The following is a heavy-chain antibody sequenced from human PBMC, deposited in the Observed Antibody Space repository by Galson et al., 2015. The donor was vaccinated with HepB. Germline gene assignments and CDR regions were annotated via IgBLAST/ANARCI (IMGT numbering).Heavy chain of an antibody. J-gene: IGHJ4*02. D-gene: IGHD2-2*01. CDR1: GFTFSSYW. CDR2: IKTDGSYT. Sequence: SLRLSCAASGFTFSSYWMHWVRQAPGKGLVWVSRIKTDGSYTSYADSVKGRFTISRDNAKNTVYLEMNSLRTEDTSIYYCVRGSNFDTWGQGTLVTVSS. CDR3: VRGSNFDT. V-gene: IGHV3-74*01.